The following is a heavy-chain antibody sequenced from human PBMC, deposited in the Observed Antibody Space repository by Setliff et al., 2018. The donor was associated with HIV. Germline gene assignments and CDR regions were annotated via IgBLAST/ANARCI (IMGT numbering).Heavy chain of an antibody. CDR2: IYYSGST. CDR1: GGSISNSSYY. J-gene: IGHJ1*01. CDR3: ARIVATITCYVY. Sequence: PSETLSLTCTVSGGSISNSSYYGGWIRQPPGKGLEWIGSIYYSGSTYYNPSLKSRVTISVDTSKNQFSLKLSSVTAADSAVYYCARIVATITCYVYWGQGTLVTVS. V-gene: IGHV4-39*07. D-gene: IGHD5-12*01.